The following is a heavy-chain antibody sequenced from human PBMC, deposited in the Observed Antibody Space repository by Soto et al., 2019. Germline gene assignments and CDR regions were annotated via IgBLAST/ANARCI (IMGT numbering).Heavy chain of an antibody. CDR2: IFQSGST. V-gene: IGHV4-4*02. CDR1: GGTIRSPDW. D-gene: IGHD6-19*01. J-gene: IGHJ5*02. CDR3: ARGRGRYSSGWSWFDP. Sequence: SETLSLTCGVSGGTIRSPDWWTWVRQPPGKGLEWIGEIFQSGSTNYTPSLEGRVTISVDKSKNQFSLTLTSVTAADTAVYFCARGRGRYSSGWSWFDPWGQGILVTVSS.